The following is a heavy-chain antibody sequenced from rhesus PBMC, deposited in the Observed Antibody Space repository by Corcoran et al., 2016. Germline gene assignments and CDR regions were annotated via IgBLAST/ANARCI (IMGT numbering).Heavy chain of an antibody. Sequence: EVQLVESGGGWVQPGGSLRLSCAAPGFTSGNSDLIWIRQAPGKGLVWVREIPHVRGYSSSHLFRDRFTAPRTKARTPVFCRWGAGRLEDRALYFGAKVAGGSGPFPFYSWGQGALSPVSS. V-gene: IGHV3S43*01. CDR3: AKVAGGSGPFPFYS. J-gene: IGHJ4*01. CDR1: GFTSGNSD. CDR2: IPHVRGY. D-gene: IGHD6-31*01.